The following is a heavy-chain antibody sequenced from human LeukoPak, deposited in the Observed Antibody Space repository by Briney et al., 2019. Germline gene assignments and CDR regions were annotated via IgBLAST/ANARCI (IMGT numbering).Heavy chain of an antibody. D-gene: IGHD6-25*01. CDR3: ACGDDAFDI. CDR2: INHSGST. CDR1: GGSFSGYY. J-gene: IGHJ3*02. V-gene: IGHV4-34*01. Sequence: SQTLSLTCAVYGGSFSGYYWSWIRQPPGKGLEWIGEINHSGSTNYNPSLKSRVTISVDTSKNQFSLKLSSVTAADTAVYYCACGDDAFDIWGQGTMVTVSS.